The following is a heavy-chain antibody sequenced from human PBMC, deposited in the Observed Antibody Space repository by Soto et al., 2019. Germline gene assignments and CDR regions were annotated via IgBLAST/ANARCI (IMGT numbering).Heavy chain of an antibody. V-gene: IGHV3-7*01. CDR1: GFPLSTFL. J-gene: IGHJ4*02. CDR2: IKKDGSEK. D-gene: IGHD2-21*02. Sequence: GGALRPSFAATGFPLSTFLGGLVRPAPRKGLEGVASIKKDGSEKYYVDSVKDRFTISRDNAKSLLYLQMNSLRAEDTAVYYCARDPFDCGDDCSSNYWGQGTRVTVSS. CDR3: ARDPFDCGDDCSSNY.